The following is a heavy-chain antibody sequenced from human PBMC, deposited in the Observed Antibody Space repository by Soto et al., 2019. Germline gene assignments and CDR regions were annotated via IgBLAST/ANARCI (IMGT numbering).Heavy chain of an antibody. CDR3: ARKAWTRLDY. CDR2: VFHSGSA. J-gene: IGHJ4*02. D-gene: IGHD1-1*01. V-gene: IGHV4-4*02. CDR1: GGSLSTPVW. Sequence: QLQLQESGPGLVKPSGTLSLTCGVSGGSLSTPVWWSWVRLPPGKGLEWIGEVFHSGSANYNPSRQSRVTISLDKSTNQFSLRLSSVTAADTAVYYCARKAWTRLDYWGQGALVTVSS.